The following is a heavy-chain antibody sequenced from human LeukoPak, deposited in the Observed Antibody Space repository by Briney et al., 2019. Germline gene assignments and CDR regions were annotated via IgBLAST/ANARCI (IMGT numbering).Heavy chain of an antibody. D-gene: IGHD3-22*01. CDR2: INPNSGGT. CDR1: GGTFSSHA. CDR3: ARVGYYESSGYYEY. V-gene: IGHV1-2*06. J-gene: IGHJ4*02. Sequence: ASVKVSCKASGGTFSSHAISWVRQAPGQGLEWMGRINPNSGGTNYAQKFQGRVTMTRDTSISTVYMELSRLRSDDTAVYYCARVGYYESSGYYEYWGQGTLVTVSS.